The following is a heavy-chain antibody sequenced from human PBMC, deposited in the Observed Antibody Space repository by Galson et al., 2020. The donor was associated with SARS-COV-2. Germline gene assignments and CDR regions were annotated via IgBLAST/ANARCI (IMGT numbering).Heavy chain of an antibody. CDR1: GFSLTTSGMG. J-gene: IGHJ4*02. CDR2: IDWDDDK. Sequence: SGPTLVKPTQTLTLTCTFSGFSLTTSGMGVPWIRQPPGKALEWLAPIDWDDDKYYSPSLRTRLTISRDTSKNQVFLTMTNMDPVDTATYYCARMADGYGGYDYGSSPFDYWGQGTLVTVSS. D-gene: IGHD5-12*01. CDR3: ARMADGYGGYDYGSSPFDY. V-gene: IGHV2-70*01.